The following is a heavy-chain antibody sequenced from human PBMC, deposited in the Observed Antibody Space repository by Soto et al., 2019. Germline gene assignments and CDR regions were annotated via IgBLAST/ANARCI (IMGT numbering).Heavy chain of an antibody. D-gene: IGHD3-3*01. J-gene: IGHJ5*02. V-gene: IGHV1-18*04. Sequence: QPQLVQSGAEVREPGASVKLSCKASGYSFSTYDMSWLRQAPGKGLEWMGVISPKNGNRNLAWKSLDRVIMTTDTSSNTAYMELESLRYDDTAIYYCATSYDSGFDPWGHGTLVTVSS. CDR1: GYSFSTYD. CDR2: ISPKNGNR. CDR3: ATSYDSGFDP.